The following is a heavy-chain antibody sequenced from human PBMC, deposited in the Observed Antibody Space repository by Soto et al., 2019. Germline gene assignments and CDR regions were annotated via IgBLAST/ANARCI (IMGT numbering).Heavy chain of an antibody. Sequence: PSETLSLTCTGSGGSISSYYWSWIRQPPGKGLEWIGYIYYSGSTDYNPSLKSRVTISVDTSKNQFSLKLTSVTAADTAVYYCARGLGGIVGGAWFDPWGQGTLVTVSS. J-gene: IGHJ5*02. D-gene: IGHD1-26*01. V-gene: IGHV4-59*01. CDR2: IYYSGST. CDR3: ARGLGGIVGGAWFDP. CDR1: GGSISSYY.